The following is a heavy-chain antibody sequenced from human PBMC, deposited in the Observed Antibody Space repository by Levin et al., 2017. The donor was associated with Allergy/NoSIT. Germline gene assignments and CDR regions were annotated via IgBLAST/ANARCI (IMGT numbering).Heavy chain of an antibody. J-gene: IGHJ4*02. CDR1: GFTFSSYG. Sequence: SCAASGFTFSSYGMHWVRQAPGKGLEWVAVISYDGSNKYYADSVKGRFTISRDNSKNTLYLQMNSLRAEDTAVYYCAKDYSSSWGYWGQGTLVTVSS. D-gene: IGHD6-13*01. CDR3: AKDYSSSWGY. V-gene: IGHV3-30*18. CDR2: ISYDGSNK.